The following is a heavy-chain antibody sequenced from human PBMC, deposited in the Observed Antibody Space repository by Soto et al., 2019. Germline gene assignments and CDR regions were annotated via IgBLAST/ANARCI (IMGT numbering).Heavy chain of an antibody. J-gene: IGHJ3*02. D-gene: IGHD4-17*01. V-gene: IGHV1-18*01. CDR3: ARDRGYGDYEGDAFDI. Sequence: ASVKVSCKASGYTFTSYGISWVRQAPGQGLEWMGWISAYNGNTNYAQKLQGRVTMTTDTSTSTAYMELRSLRSDDTAVYYCARDRGYGDYEGDAFDIWGQGTMVTVSS. CDR1: GYTFTSYG. CDR2: ISAYNGNT.